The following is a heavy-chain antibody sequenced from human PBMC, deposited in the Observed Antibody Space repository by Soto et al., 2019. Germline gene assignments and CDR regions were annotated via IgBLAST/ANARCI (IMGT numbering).Heavy chain of an antibody. J-gene: IGHJ5*02. Sequence: QVQLQESGPGLVKPSETLSLTCTVSGVSISTYYWSWIRQPPGKGLEWIGYIYYNGSTNYNPSLKSRVTISVDTSKNQFSLKVSSVTAADTAVYYCAGLARKYNWFDPWGQGTLVAVSS. CDR2: IYYNGST. V-gene: IGHV4-59*01. CDR3: AGLARKYNWFDP. CDR1: GVSISTYY.